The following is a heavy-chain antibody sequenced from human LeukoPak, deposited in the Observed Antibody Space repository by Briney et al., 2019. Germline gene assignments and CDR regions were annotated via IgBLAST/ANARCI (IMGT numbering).Heavy chain of an antibody. V-gene: IGHV3-21*01. Sequence: KSGGSLRLSCAASGFTFSSYSMNWVHQAPGKGLEWVSFISSSSAYISYTDSVKGRFTISRDNAKNSLYLQMNNLRAEDTSVYYCAKKMDDAFDIWGQGTMVTVSS. J-gene: IGHJ3*02. CDR3: AKKMDDAFDI. CDR1: GFTFSSYS. D-gene: IGHD5-24*01. CDR2: ISSSSAYI.